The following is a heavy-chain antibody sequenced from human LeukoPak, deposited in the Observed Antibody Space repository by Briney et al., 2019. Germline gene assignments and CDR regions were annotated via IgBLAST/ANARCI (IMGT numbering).Heavy chain of an antibody. D-gene: IGHD3-22*01. J-gene: IGHJ4*02. CDR3: AKDLLYDSSGYLDY. CDR2: ISGSGGST. CDR1: GFTFSSYA. V-gene: IGHV3-23*01. Sequence: PGGSLRLSCAASGFTFSSYAMSWIRQAPGKGLEWVSAISGSGGSTYYADSVKSRFTISRDNSKNTLYLQMNSLRAEDTAVYYCAKDLLYDSSGYLDYWGQGTLVTVSS.